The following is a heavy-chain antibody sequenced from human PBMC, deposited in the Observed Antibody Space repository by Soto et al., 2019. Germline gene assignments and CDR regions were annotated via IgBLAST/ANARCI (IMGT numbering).Heavy chain of an antibody. D-gene: IGHD6-19*01. V-gene: IGHV4-59*01. CDR2: IYYSGST. Sequence: QVQLQESGPGLVKPSETLSLTCTVSGGSISSYYWSWIRQPPGKGLEWIGYIYYSGSTNYNPSLKSRVTISVDTSKNQFSLKLSSVTAADTAVYYCASSYSSGWSDYWYFDLWGRGTLVTVSS. CDR1: GGSISSYY. J-gene: IGHJ2*01. CDR3: ASSYSSGWSDYWYFDL.